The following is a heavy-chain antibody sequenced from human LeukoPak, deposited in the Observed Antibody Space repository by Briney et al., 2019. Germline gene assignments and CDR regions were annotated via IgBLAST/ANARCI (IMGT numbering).Heavy chain of an antibody. CDR2: IYYSGST. CDR1: GGSISCYY. CDR3: ARVRLGPAAPFDY. J-gene: IGHJ4*02. D-gene: IGHD6-13*01. V-gene: IGHV4-59*01. Sequence: SETLSLTCTASGGSISCYYWSWIRQPPGKGLEWIGYIYYSGSTNYNPSLKSRVTISVDTSKNQFSLKLSSVTAADTAVYYCARVRLGPAAPFDYWGQGTLVTVSS.